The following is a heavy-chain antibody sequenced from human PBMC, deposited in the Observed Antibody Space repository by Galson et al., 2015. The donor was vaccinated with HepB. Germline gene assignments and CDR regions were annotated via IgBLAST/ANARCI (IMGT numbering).Heavy chain of an antibody. V-gene: IGHV3-33*08. J-gene: IGHJ5*02. D-gene: IGHD2/OR15-2a*01. Sequence: SLRLSCAASGFTFSSYGMHWVRQAPGKGLEWVAVIWYDGSNKYYADSVKGRFTISRDNSKNTLYLQMNSLRAEDTAVYYCARDSALYAPPRNWFDPWGQGTLVTVSS. CDR3: ARDSALYAPPRNWFDP. CDR2: IWYDGSNK. CDR1: GFTFSSYG.